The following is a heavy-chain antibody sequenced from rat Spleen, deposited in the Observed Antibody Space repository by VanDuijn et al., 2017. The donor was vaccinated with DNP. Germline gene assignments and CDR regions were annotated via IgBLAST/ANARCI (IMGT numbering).Heavy chain of an antibody. D-gene: IGHD4-1*01. CDR1: GYSISRTY. V-gene: IGHV3-1*01. J-gene: IGHJ2*01. Sequence: VQLQESGPGLVEPSQSLSLTCSVTGYSISRTYWGWFRKFPGNKMEWIGHISYSGSTSHNPSLKSRISITRDTLKNQFFLQLNSVTTEDTATYYCARWVRALDYWGHGVMVTVSS. CDR3: ARWVRALDY. CDR2: ISYSGST.